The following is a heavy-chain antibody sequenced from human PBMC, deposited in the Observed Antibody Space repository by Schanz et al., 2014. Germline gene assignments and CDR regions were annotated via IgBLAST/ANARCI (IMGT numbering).Heavy chain of an antibody. V-gene: IGHV1-18*01. CDR3: ARDFSAYVGNYFDY. CDR2: ISPYNGTT. CDR1: GYTFTSYG. Sequence: QVQLVQSGAEVKKPGASVKVSCKASGYTFTSYGISWVRQAPGQGLEWMGWISPYNGTTNYAQKFQGRVTITRDTSASTSYMELTSLRFDDTAVYYCARDFSAYVGNYFDYWGQGTLVTVSS. J-gene: IGHJ4*02. D-gene: IGHD5-12*01.